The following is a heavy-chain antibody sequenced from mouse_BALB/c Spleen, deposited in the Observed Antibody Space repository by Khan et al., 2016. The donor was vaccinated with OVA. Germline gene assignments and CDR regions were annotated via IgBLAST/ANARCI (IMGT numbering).Heavy chain of an antibody. J-gene: IGHJ3*01. CDR3: ASHLTGSFAY. V-gene: IGHV5-6*01. D-gene: IGHD4-1*01. Sequence: VESGGDLVKPGESLKLSCAASGFTFSSYSMSWVRQTPDKRLEWVATISSGADYTYYPDSVKGRFTISRDNAKNTLSLQMSSLKSEDTAMYYCASHLTGSFAYWGQGTLVTVSA. CDR1: GFTFSSYS. CDR2: ISSGADYT.